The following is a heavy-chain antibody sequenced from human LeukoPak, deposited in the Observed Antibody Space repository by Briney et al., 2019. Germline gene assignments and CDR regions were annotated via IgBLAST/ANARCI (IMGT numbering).Heavy chain of an antibody. D-gene: IGHD3-22*01. CDR1: GFTFSSYW. CDR2: INFDGSTT. CDR3: ARDPRTYYYESNGYYGYNWFDP. V-gene: IGHV3-74*01. J-gene: IGHJ5*02. Sequence: GGSLRLSCAASGFTFSSYWMHWVRQAPGKGLECVSRINFDGSTTNYADSVKGRFIISRDNAKNTLYLQMSSLRAEDTAVYYCARDPRTYYYESNGYYGYNWFDPWGQGTLVTVSS.